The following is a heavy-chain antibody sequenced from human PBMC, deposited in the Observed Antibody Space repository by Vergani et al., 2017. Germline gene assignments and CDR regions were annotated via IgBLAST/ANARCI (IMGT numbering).Heavy chain of an antibody. CDR1: FDSIRNLY. V-gene: IGHV4-59*11. CDR2: IHYSENT. J-gene: IGHJ5*02. Sequence: QVQLQESGPGLVKSSETLSLTCSVSFDSIRNLYCNLIRQPPGKGLEWIGSIHYSENTNYNPSLKTRVTFSVDTSKNQFSLTLTSVTAADTAVYYCASDTHSGQRADRWGQGILVTVTS. D-gene: IGHD6-19*01. CDR3: ASDTHSGQRADR.